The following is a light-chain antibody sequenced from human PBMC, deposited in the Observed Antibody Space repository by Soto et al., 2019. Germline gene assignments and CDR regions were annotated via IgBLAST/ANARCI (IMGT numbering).Light chain of an antibody. V-gene: IGKV1-16*02. CDR3: QQYHSCPLT. J-gene: IGKJ4*01. CDR1: QGISNH. CDR2: DAS. Sequence: DIQMTQSPSSLSASVGDRVTITCRASQGISNHLAWFQQKPGKAPKSLIYDASTLQNGVPSKFSGSGSGTDVTLTISSLQPEDLATYYCQQYHSCPLTSAGGTKVEI.